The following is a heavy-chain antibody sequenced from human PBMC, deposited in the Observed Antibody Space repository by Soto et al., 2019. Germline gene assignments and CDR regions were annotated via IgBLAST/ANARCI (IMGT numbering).Heavy chain of an antibody. V-gene: IGHV3-23*01. D-gene: IGHD6-6*01. CDR2: ISGSGGST. CDR1: GFTFSSYA. J-gene: IGHJ3*02. CDR3: AKGLEHIAARTGDDAFDI. Sequence: GGSLRLSCAASGFTFSSYAMSWVRQAPGKGLEWVSAISGSGGSTYYADSVKGRFTISRDNSKNTLYLQMNSLRAEDTAVYYCAKGLEHIAARTGDDAFDIWGQGTRVTVS.